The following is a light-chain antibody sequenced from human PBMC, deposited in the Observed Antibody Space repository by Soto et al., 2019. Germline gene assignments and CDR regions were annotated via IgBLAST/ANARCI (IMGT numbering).Light chain of an antibody. CDR3: SSFAGNNHL. J-gene: IGLJ2*01. V-gene: IGLV2-8*01. Sequence: QSALTQPPSASGSPGQSVTISCTGTSSDVGGYDLVSWYQHHPGKAPKLILYEVAKRPSGVPARFSGSKSGNTASLTVSGLQADDESDYYCSSFAGNNHLFSGGTKVTVL. CDR1: SSDVGGYDL. CDR2: EVA.